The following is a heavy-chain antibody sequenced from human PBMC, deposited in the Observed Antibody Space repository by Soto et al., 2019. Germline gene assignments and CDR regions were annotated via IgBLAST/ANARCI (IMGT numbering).Heavy chain of an antibody. CDR2: IYYNGYT. Sequence: PSETLSLTCSVSGGSISGYYWSWIRQPPGKGLVCIGYIYYNGYTIYSPSLNSRVTISVDTSKNQFSLKLTSVTAAYTAMYYCTRHPPIARFENGLDVWGQGTTVTVSS. V-gene: IGHV4-59*08. CDR3: TRHPPIARFENGLDV. J-gene: IGHJ6*02. CDR1: GGSISGYY. D-gene: IGHD2-21*01.